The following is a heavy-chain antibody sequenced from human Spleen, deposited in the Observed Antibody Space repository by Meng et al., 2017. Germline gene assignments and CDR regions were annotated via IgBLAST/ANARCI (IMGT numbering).Heavy chain of an antibody. CDR2: VNPSGGST. CDR1: GYPFSSHY. V-gene: IGHV1-46*01. J-gene: IGHJ4*02. CDR3: ARDEDISAAGKPVGDY. Sequence: ASVTVSCKASGYPFSSHYMHWVRQAPGQGLEWMGIVNPSGGSTTYAEKFQGRVTMTRDTSTSTVYMEPSSLRSEDTAVYYCARDEDISAAGKPVGDYWGQGTLVTVSS. D-gene: IGHD6-25*01.